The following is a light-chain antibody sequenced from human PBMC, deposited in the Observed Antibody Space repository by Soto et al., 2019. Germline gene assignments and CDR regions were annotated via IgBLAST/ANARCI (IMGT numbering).Light chain of an antibody. CDR3: CSYAGDTTYV. J-gene: IGLJ1*01. Sequence: QSVLTQPASVSGSPGQSITISCTGTSSDVGSYNLVSWYQQHPGEVPKLMIYEGNKRPSGVSIRFSGSRSGNTASLTISELQTEDEADYYCCSYAGDTTYVFGTGTKVTVL. CDR1: SSDVGSYNL. CDR2: EGN. V-gene: IGLV2-23*01.